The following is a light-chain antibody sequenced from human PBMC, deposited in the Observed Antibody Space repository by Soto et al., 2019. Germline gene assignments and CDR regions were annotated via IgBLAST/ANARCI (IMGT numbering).Light chain of an antibody. CDR1: SSDVGGYNY. V-gene: IGLV2-14*01. CDR3: SSYTSSSTLYV. Sequence: QSALTQPASMSGSPGQSITISCTGTSSDVGGYNYVSWYQQHPGKAPKLMIYDVSNRPSGVSNRFSGSKSGNTASLTISGLPAEDEADYYCSSYTSSSTLYVLGTGTKLTVL. CDR2: DVS. J-gene: IGLJ1*01.